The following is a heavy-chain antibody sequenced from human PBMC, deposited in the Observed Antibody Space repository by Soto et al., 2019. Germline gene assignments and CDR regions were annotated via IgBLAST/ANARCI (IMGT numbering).Heavy chain of an antibody. D-gene: IGHD6-19*01. CDR1: GGSFSGYY. J-gene: IGHJ4*02. Sequence: QVQLQQWGAGLLKPSETLSLTCAVYGGSFSGYYWSWIRQPPGKGLEWIGEINHSGSTNYNPSLKSRVTISVDTSKNQFSLKLSSVTAADTAVYYCAARINSSGWAFDYWGQGTLVTVSS. CDR3: AARINSSGWAFDY. CDR2: INHSGST. V-gene: IGHV4-34*01.